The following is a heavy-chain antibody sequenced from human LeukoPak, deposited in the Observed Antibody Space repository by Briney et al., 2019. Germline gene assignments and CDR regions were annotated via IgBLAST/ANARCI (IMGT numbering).Heavy chain of an antibody. J-gene: IGHJ6*04. CDR3: ARDTYYDILTGYYLYYYGMDV. CDR1: GFTFSSYW. V-gene: IGHV3-7*03. Sequence: GGSLRLSCAASGFTFSSYWMSWVPPAPGKGREWAANIKQDGREKYYVDSVKGRFTISRDNAKNSLYLQMNSLRAEDTAVYYCARDTYYDILTGYYLYYYGMDVWGKGTTVTVSS. D-gene: IGHD3-9*01. CDR2: IKQDGREK.